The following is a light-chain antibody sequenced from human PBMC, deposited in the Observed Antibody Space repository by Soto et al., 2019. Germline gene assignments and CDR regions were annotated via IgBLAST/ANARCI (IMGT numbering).Light chain of an antibody. V-gene: IGLV2-23*02. CDR3: CSYAGSDNYV. Sequence: QSALTQPASVSGSPGQSITISCTGTSNNVGNYNLVSWYQQHPGKAPKLMIYEVYKRPPGVSNRFSGSKSGITASLTISGLQAEDEGDYYCCSYAGSDNYVFGTGTKVTVL. CDR1: SNNVGNYNL. J-gene: IGLJ1*01. CDR2: EVY.